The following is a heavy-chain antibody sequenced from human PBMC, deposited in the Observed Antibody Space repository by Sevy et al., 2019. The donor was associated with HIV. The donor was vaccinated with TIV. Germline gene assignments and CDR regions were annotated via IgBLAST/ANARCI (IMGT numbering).Heavy chain of an antibody. Sequence: SETLSLTCTVSGGSITSLYWNWIRQPPGKGLEWIANIYYNGHINYNPSLKSRVTLSLDTSKNQFSLRLCSVTAAAMAMYYCAGENAWGRGYSWGQGTLVTVSS. D-gene: IGHD1-26*01. CDR2: IYYNGHI. J-gene: IGHJ4*02. V-gene: IGHV4-59*11. CDR3: AGENAWGRGYS. CDR1: GGSITSLY.